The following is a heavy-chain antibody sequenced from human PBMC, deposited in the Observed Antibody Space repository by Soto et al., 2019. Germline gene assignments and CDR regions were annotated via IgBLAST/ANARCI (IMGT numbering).Heavy chain of an antibody. D-gene: IGHD2-2*01. V-gene: IGHV3-30-3*01. CDR1: RFTFSNYA. J-gene: IGHJ6*02. CDR3: ARSPGYCSTTRCYGRDFAMDV. Sequence: QVQLVEFGGGVVQPGRSLRLSCAASRFTFSNYAMHWVRQAPGKGLQWVALISFDGSTKYYADSVKGRFTISRDNSKNTLYLQMNSLGAEDTAVYYCARSPGYCSTTRCYGRDFAMDVWGQGTTVTVS. CDR2: ISFDGSTK.